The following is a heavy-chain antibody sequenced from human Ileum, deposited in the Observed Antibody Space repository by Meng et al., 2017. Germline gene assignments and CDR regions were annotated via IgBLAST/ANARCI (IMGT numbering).Heavy chain of an antibody. CDR3: ARFYGSGTFEVHDY. V-gene: IGHV4-61*01. Sequence: VQLQGPGPGLVRPSETLSLTFNVSGGSVSSASYYWSWIRQPPGKGLEWIGLIHYSGSRNYNPSLKSRVTMSVDTSKNQVSLRLTSVTAADTAVYYCARFYGSGTFEVHDYWGQGTLVTVSS. CDR1: GGSVSSASYY. J-gene: IGHJ4*02. CDR2: IHYSGSR. D-gene: IGHD3-10*01.